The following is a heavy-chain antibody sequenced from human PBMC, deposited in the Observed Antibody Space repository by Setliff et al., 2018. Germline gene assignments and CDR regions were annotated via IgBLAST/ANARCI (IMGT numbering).Heavy chain of an antibody. CDR1: GGSFSTYY. Sequence: SETLSLTCAVYGGSFSTYYWIWIRQPPGKGLEWIGEINHSGSTNYYSSLKSRVTISIDKSKNQVSLNLRSVTAADTAVYYCARCAIGERNAFDVWGQGTMVTVSS. D-gene: IGHD1-1*01. CDR3: ARCAIGERNAFDV. CDR2: INHSGST. J-gene: IGHJ3*01. V-gene: IGHV4-34*01.